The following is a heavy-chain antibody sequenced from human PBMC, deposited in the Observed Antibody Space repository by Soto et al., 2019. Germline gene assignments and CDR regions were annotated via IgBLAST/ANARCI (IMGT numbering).Heavy chain of an antibody. Sequence: SETLSLTCTVSGNSISGTSSFWAWIRQPPGKNLEWIGSVYYTGSTYYNSSLKSRVSISIDTSKNQFSLSLNSVTAADTAVYYCKRRVRSTGLLDYWGQGALVTVSS. V-gene: IGHV4-39*01. J-gene: IGHJ4*02. D-gene: IGHD4-4*01. CDR1: GNSISGTSSF. CDR2: VYYTGST. CDR3: KRRVRSTGLLDY.